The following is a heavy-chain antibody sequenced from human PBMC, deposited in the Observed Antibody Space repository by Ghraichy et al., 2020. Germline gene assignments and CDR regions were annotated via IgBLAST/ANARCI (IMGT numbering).Heavy chain of an antibody. CDR3: ARGYASFGA. CDR1: GFTFSSYE. Sequence: AGSLRLSCAASGFTFSSYEMNWVRQAPGKGLEWVSYIAVGGSTIYYADSVKGRFTISRDNAKNALYLQMNSLRVEDTALYYCARGYASFGAWGQGTTVTVSS. D-gene: IGHD2-2*01. V-gene: IGHV3-48*03. J-gene: IGHJ6*02. CDR2: IAVGGSTI.